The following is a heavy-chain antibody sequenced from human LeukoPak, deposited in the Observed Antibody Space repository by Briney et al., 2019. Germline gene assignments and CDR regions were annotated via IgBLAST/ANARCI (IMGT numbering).Heavy chain of an antibody. Sequence: GGSLRLSCAASGFTFSSYGMHWVRQAPGKGLEWVAIIRYDGSNKYYADSVKGRFTISRDNSKNTLYLQMNSLRAEDTAVYYCAKEALRFYGSGTSTFDYWGQGTLVTVSS. CDR1: GFTFSSYG. D-gene: IGHD3-10*01. CDR2: IRYDGSNK. CDR3: AKEALRFYGSGTSTFDY. J-gene: IGHJ4*02. V-gene: IGHV3-30*02.